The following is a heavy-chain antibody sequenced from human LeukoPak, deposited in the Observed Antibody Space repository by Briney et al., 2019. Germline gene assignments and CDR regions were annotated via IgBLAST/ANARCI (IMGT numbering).Heavy chain of an antibody. Sequence: ASVKVSCKASGYTFTNWGLTWVRQAPGQGLEWMGWISPHDGSTKNVANFEGRLTMTADVSTNTAYLELRNLRSDDTATYYCATLRGYYTTNNWFDPWGQGTLVTVSS. CDR2: ISPHDGST. CDR1: GYTFTNWG. CDR3: ATLRGYYTTNNWFDP. J-gene: IGHJ5*02. V-gene: IGHV1-18*01. D-gene: IGHD2-8*01.